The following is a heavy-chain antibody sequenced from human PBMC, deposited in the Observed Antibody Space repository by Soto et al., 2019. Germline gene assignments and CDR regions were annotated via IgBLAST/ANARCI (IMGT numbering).Heavy chain of an antibody. CDR2: ISAYNGNT. Sequence: ASVKVSCQASGYTFTSYGISWVRQAPGQGLEWMGWISAYNGNTNYAQKLQGRVTMTTDTSTSTAYMELRSLRSDDTAVYYCARERYSYGYNWFDPWGQGTLVTVSS. J-gene: IGHJ5*02. CDR3: ARERYSYGYNWFDP. CDR1: GYTFTSYG. V-gene: IGHV1-18*01. D-gene: IGHD5-18*01.